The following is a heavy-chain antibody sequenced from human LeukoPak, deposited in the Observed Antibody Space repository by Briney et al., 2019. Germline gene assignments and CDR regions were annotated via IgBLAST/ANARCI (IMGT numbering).Heavy chain of an antibody. V-gene: IGHV4-34*01. CDR3: ARIKAVRIDAFDI. Sequence: KPSETLSLTCAVYGGSFSVCYWSWIRQPPGKGLEWIGEINHSGSTNYNPSLKSRVTISVDTSKNQFSLKLSSVTAADTAVYYCARIKAVRIDAFDIWGQGTMVTVSS. J-gene: IGHJ3*02. CDR1: GGSFSVCY. CDR2: INHSGST. D-gene: IGHD2-8*01.